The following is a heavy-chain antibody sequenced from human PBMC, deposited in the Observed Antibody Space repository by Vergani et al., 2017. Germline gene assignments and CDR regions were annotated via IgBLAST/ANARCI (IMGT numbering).Heavy chain of an antibody. CDR3: ASNPYCGGDCYSDAFDI. V-gene: IGHV4-59*01. J-gene: IGHJ3*02. Sequence: QVQLQESGPGLVKPPETLSLTCTVSGGSISSYYWSWIRQPPGKGLEWIGYIYYSVSTNYNPSLKSRVTISVYTSKNQFSLKLSSVTAADTSVYYCASNPYCGGDCYSDAFDIWGQGSMVTVSS. D-gene: IGHD2-21*02. CDR2: IYYSVST. CDR1: GGSISSYY.